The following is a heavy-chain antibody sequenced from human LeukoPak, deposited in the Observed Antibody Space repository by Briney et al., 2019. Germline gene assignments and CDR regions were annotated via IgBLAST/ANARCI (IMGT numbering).Heavy chain of an antibody. D-gene: IGHD6-19*01. V-gene: IGHV1-69*05. CDR3: ARVGYYSSGWYDAFDI. J-gene: IGHJ3*02. CDR1: GGTFSSYA. Sequence: ASVKVSCKASGGTFSSYAISWVRQAPGQGLEWMGGIIPIFGTANYAQEFQGRVTITTDESTSTAYMELSSLRSEDTAVYYCARVGYYSSGWYDAFDIWGQGTMVTVSS. CDR2: IIPIFGTA.